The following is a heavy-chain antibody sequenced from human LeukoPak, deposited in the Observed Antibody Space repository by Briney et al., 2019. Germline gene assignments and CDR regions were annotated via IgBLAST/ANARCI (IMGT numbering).Heavy chain of an antibody. D-gene: IGHD3-10*01. J-gene: IGHJ4*02. CDR3: ARVSPYYYGPSPYYLNY. CDR2: ISSTGTSL. Sequence: AGGSLRLSCAASGFTFSDYYMSWFRQAPGKGLEWISYISSTGTSLFYADSVKGRFTISKDNAQSSPYLQMNSLRAEDTAVYYCARVSPYYYGPSPYYLNYWGQGALVTVSS. CDR1: GFTFSDYY. V-gene: IGHV3-11*01.